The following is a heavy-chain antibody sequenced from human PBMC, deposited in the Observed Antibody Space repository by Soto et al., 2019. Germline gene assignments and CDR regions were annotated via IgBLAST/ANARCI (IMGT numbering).Heavy chain of an antibody. CDR3: ASGWFGEFVYYFDY. V-gene: IGHV1-18*01. J-gene: IGHJ4*02. D-gene: IGHD3-10*01. CDR1: GYTFTSYG. Sequence: QVQLVQSGAEVKKPGSSVKVSCKASGYTFTSYGISWVRQAPGQGLEWLGWISAYNGNTNYAQKLQGRVTMTTDTSTSTAYMELRSLGSDDTAVYYCASGWFGEFVYYFDYWGQGTLVTVSS. CDR2: ISAYNGNT.